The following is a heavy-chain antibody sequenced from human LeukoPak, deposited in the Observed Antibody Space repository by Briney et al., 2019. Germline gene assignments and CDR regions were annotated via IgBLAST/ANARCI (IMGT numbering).Heavy chain of an antibody. CDR1: GFTVSSSY. V-gene: IGHV3-53*01. D-gene: IGHD1-1*01. Sequence: GGSLRLSCAASGFTVSSSYMNWVRQAPGKGLEWVSLIFSGGGTYYADSVKGRFTISRDNSKNTLYLQMNSLRAEDTAVYYCARDIRWDDEVPFDYWGQGTLVTVSS. CDR2: IFSGGGT. CDR3: ARDIRWDDEVPFDY. J-gene: IGHJ4*02.